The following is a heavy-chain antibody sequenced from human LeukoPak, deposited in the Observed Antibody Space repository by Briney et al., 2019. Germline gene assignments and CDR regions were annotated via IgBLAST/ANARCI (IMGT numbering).Heavy chain of an antibody. CDR1: GYTFTNYW. J-gene: IGHJ1*01. CDR3: ARLEKGTMIY. D-gene: IGHD3-22*01. Sequence: GESLKISCEGSGYTFTNYWIGWVRQMPGKGLEWMVFIYPGDSNTIYSPSFQGQVTISADKSISTAYLQWSSLKASDTAMYYCARLEKGTMIYWGQGTLVTVSS. CDR2: IYPGDSNT. V-gene: IGHV5-51*01.